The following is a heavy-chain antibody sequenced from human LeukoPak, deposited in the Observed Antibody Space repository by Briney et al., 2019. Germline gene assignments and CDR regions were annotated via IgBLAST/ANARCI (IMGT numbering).Heavy chain of an antibody. Sequence: PSETLSLTCTVSGGSISSYYWNWIRQPPGKGLEWIGEINHSGSANYNPSLKSRVTISLDTSKKQFSLKLSSVTAADTAVYYCARGQGTVTTHWGQGTLVTVSS. V-gene: IGHV4-34*01. J-gene: IGHJ4*02. CDR3: ARGQGTVTTH. D-gene: IGHD4-17*01. CDR2: INHSGSA. CDR1: GGSISSYY.